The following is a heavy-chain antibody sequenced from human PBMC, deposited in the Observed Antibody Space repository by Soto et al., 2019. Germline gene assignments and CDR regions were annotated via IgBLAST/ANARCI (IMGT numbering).Heavy chain of an antibody. CDR1: GDSVSSNSAA. CDR2: TYYRSKWYS. J-gene: IGHJ4*02. CDR3: ARTGGATDS. V-gene: IGHV6-1*01. D-gene: IGHD3-16*01. Sequence: SQTLSLTCAISGDSVSSNSAAWNWIRQSPSRGFEWLGRTYYRSKWYSEYAVSVKGRISINADTSKNHFSLQLDSVTPEDTAVYYCARTGGATDSWGQGTLVTVSS.